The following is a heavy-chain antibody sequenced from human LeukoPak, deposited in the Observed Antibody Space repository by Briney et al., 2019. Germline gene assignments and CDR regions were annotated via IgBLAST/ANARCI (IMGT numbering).Heavy chain of an antibody. CDR3: AREGGTVATPAEDAFDI. CDR2: ICYDGSNK. V-gene: IGHV3-33*01. CDR1: GVTFSSYG. J-gene: IGHJ3*02. Sequence: GGTLRLSCAVSGVTFSSYGMHWVRQTPGKGLEWVAGICYDGSNKYYADSVKGRFTIARENTKKTLYMQRNIVAAEETAGYYCAREGGTVATPAEDAFDIWGQGTLVTLSS. D-gene: IGHD4-23*01.